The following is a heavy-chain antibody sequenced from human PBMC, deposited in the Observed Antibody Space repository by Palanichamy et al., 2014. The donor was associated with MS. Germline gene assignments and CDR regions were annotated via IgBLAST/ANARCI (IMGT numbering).Heavy chain of an antibody. V-gene: IGHV3-64*01. J-gene: IGHJ6*02. CDR1: GFTFSSYA. CDR3: ARALRPQKVLRFLEWLFSRRRNYYYYGMDV. CDR2: ISSNGGST. Sequence: QLVEVWGRRWSSLGGPVRLSCAASGFTFSSYAMHWVRQAPGKGLEYVSAISSNGGSTYYANSVKGRFTISRDNSKNTPYLQMGSLRAEDMAVYYCARALRPQKVLRFLEWLFSRRRNYYYYGMDVWGQGTTVTVSS. D-gene: IGHD3-3*01.